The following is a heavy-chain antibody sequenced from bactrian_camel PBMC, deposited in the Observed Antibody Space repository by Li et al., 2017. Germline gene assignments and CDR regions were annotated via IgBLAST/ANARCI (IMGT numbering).Heavy chain of an antibody. CDR2: ISSGGGTT. CDR1: GFTFSVYD. Sequence: VQLVESGGGLVQPGGSLRLSCAASGFTFSVYDMSWIRQAPGKGLEWVSTISSGGGTTYYADSVKGPFTISRDNAKNTLSLQMNTLKSEDTALYYCATAFYAWSMSDFTYWGQGTQVTVS. D-gene: IGHD1*01. V-gene: IGHV3S40*01. J-gene: IGHJ6*01. CDR3: ATAFYAWSMSDFTY.